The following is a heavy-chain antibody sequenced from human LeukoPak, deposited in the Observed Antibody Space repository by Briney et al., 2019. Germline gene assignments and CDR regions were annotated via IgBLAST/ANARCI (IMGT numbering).Heavy chain of an antibody. CDR1: GGTFISYA. CDR2: IIPIFGTA. CDR3: ATVLGAPGTDRSRYFDY. D-gene: IGHD1/OR15-1a*01. Sequence: SVKVSCKASGGTFISYAISWVRQAPGQGLEWMGGIIPIFGTANYAQKFQGRVTITADESTSTAYMELSSLRSEDTAVYYCATVLGAPGTDRSRYFDYWGQGTLVTVSS. J-gene: IGHJ4*02. V-gene: IGHV1-69*13.